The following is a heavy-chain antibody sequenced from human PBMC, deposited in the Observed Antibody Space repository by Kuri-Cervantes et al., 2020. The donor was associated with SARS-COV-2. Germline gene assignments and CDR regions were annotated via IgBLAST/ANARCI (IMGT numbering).Heavy chain of an antibody. V-gene: IGHV3-21*01. D-gene: IGHD2-21*01. Sequence: GGSPKISCVATGFTLTKYTMNWVRQAPGKALEWVSSISGSGSYIYYADSVKGRFTISRESGESSLYLHMNSLRGDATAVYYCARVAGEGPIYYYYMDVWGKGTAVTVSS. CDR3: ARVAGEGPIYYYYMDV. CDR1: GFTLTKYT. CDR2: ISGSGSYI. J-gene: IGHJ6*03.